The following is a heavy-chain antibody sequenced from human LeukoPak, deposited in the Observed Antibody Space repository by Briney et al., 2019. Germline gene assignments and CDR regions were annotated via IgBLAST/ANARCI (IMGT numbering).Heavy chain of an antibody. D-gene: IGHD3-22*01. V-gene: IGHV1-2*02. J-gene: IGHJ4*02. CDR3: ARRGSSAYPDY. Sequence: ASVKVSCKASGYTFTDYYMHWVRQASGQGLEWMAWINPNSGDTNYAQNFQGRVTMTRDTSIRTVYMELSRLTSDDTAVYYCARRGSSAYPDYWGQGTLVTVSS. CDR1: GYTFTDYY. CDR2: INPNSGDT.